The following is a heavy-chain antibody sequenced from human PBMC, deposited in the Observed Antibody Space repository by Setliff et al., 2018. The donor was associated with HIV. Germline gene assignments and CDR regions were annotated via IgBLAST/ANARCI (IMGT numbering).Heavy chain of an antibody. D-gene: IGHD3-22*01. CDR3: ATYHYYDSSAYFIDLYYLDY. J-gene: IGHJ4*02. V-gene: IGHV1-24*01. CDR2: FDPEDGET. Sequence: ASVRVSCKVSGYTLTELSRHWVRQAPGKGLEWMGGFDPEDGETIYAQRFQSRVTLTTDESTNTVFMDLSSLRSEDTAVYYCATYHYYDSSAYFIDLYYLDYWGQGTLVTVSS. CDR1: GYTLTELS.